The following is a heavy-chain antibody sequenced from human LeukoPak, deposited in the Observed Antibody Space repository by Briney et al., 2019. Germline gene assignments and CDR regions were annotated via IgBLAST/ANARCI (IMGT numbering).Heavy chain of an antibody. Sequence: SVKLSYKASQATVSSYAISSVRQSPGQRLEWMGGIMPIFGTANYAQKFQGSVTTTADESTSTAYMELSSLRSADTAVYYSARGPYGERSRPPPGAFVIWGQGTRVTVPS. V-gene: IGHV1-69*01. CDR2: IMPIFGTA. D-gene: IGHD4-17*01. J-gene: IGHJ3*02. CDR1: QATVSSYA. CDR3: ARGPYGERSRPPPGAFVI.